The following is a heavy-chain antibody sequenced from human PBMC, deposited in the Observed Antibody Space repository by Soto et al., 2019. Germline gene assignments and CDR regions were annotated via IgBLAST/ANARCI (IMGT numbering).Heavy chain of an antibody. CDR3: AGSGGSFNLDY. CDR2: VYNSGST. J-gene: IGHJ4*02. V-gene: IGHV4-59*01. CDR1: GGSISSNY. Sequence: PSETLSLTCTVSGGSISSNYWTWIRQPPGKGLEWIGYVYNSGSTNYNPSLKSRVTISEDTSKSQFSLKVNSMTAADTAVYYCAGSGGSFNLDYWGLGTLVTVSS. D-gene: IGHD1-26*01.